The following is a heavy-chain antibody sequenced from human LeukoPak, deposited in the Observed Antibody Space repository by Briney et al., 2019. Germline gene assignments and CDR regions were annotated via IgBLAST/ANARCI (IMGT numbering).Heavy chain of an antibody. CDR3: ARDGEVLSSSWFWFDP. D-gene: IGHD6-13*01. CDR2: TYYRSKWYN. CDR1: GDSVSSNSAA. J-gene: IGHJ5*02. Sequence: SQTLSLTCAISGDSVSSNSAAWNWIRQSPSRGLEWLGRTYYRSKWYNDYAVSVKSRITINPDTSKNQFSLQLNSVTAADTAVYYCARDGEVLSSSWFWFDPWGHGTLVTVSS. V-gene: IGHV6-1*01.